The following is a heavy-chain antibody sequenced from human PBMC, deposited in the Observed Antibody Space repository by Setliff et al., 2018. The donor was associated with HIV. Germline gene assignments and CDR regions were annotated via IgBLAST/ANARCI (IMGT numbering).Heavy chain of an antibody. J-gene: IGHJ3*02. CDR2: IYNSGST. V-gene: IGHV4-31*03. D-gene: IGHD3-22*01. CDR1: GGSISSGGFY. CDR3: ARLTYYYDTSGPAAAFDI. Sequence: SETLSLTCNVSGGSISSGGFYWNWIRQHPGKGLEWIEYIYNSGSTYYSPSLQSRLTISVDTSKNQLSLKLTSVTAADTAVYYCARLTYYYDTSGPAAAFDIWGQGTMVTVSS.